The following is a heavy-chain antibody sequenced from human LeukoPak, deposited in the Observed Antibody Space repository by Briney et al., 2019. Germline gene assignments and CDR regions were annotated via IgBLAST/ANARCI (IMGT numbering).Heavy chain of an antibody. CDR3: ASTTKGFFGY. J-gene: IGHJ4*02. V-gene: IGHV4-59*01. Sequence: SETLSLTCTVSGGSISSYYWSWIRQPPGKGLEWIGYNYYSGSTNYNPSLKSRVTISVDTSKNQFSLKLSSVTAADTAVYYCASTTKGFFGYWGQGTLVTVSS. CDR2: NYYSGST. D-gene: IGHD2-8*01. CDR1: GGSISSYY.